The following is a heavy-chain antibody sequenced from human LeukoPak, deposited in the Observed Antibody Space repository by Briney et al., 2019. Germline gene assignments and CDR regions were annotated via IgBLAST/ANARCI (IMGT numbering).Heavy chain of an antibody. J-gene: IGHJ3*02. CDR1: RFTFSGSA. CDR2: IRSKANSYAT. V-gene: IGHV3-73*01. D-gene: IGHD3-16*01. Sequence: PGGSLRLSCAASRFTFSGSAMHWVRQASGKGLEWVGRIRSKANSYATAYAASVKGRFTISRDDSKNTAYLQMNSLKTEDTAVYYCTTSRIGGAFDIWGQGTMVTVSS. CDR3: TTSRIGGAFDI.